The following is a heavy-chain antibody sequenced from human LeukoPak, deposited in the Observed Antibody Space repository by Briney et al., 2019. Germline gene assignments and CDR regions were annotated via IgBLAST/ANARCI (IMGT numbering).Heavy chain of an antibody. CDR3: AREEDYGDPTAWFDP. J-gene: IGHJ5*02. Sequence: GGSLRLSCAASGFTFSDYYMSWIRQAPGKGLEWVSYISSSGSTIYYADSVKGRFTISRDNAKNSLYLQMNSLRAEDTAVYYCAREEDYGDPTAWFDPWGQGTLVTVSS. CDR1: GFTFSDYY. V-gene: IGHV3-11*04. D-gene: IGHD4-17*01. CDR2: ISSSGSTI.